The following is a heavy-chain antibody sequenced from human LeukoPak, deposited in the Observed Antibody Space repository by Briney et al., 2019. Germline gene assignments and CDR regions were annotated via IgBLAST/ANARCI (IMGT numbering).Heavy chain of an antibody. V-gene: IGHV4-4*02. CDR3: ARVEVMAAAGGGWCDP. D-gene: IGHD6-13*01. CDR1: GGSISSSNW. CDR2: IYHSWST. J-gene: IGHJ5*02. Sequence: SGTLSLTCAVSGGSISSSNWWSWVRPPPGKGLEWMGEIYHSWSTNYNPALKSRVTISVDKSKNQFSLKLSSVTAADTAGYYCARVEVMAAAGGGWCDPWGQGTLVTVSS.